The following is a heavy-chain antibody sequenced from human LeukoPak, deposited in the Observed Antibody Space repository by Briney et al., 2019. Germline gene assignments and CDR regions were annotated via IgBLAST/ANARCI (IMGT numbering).Heavy chain of an antibody. V-gene: IGHV1-69*01. CDR3: ARATQRGYYDILTGYYSGFDY. D-gene: IGHD3-9*01. Sequence: SVKVSCKASGGTFSSYAISWVRQAPGQGLEWMGGIIPIFGTANYAQKFQGRVTITADESTSTAYMELSSLRSEDTAVYYCARATQRGYYDILTGYYSGFDYWGQGTLVTVSS. CDR1: GGTFSSYA. J-gene: IGHJ4*02. CDR2: IIPIFGTA.